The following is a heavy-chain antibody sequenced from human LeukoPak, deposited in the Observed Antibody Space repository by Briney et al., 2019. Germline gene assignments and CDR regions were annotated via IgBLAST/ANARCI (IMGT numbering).Heavy chain of an antibody. CDR3: ARASGDIVETATMGSY. D-gene: IGHD5-18*01. Sequence: GGSLRLSCAASGFTFNSYSMNWVRQAPGKGLEWLSSNSSSSSSIYYADSVKGRFTISRDNAKNSLYLQMNSLRAEDTAVYYCARASGDIVETATMGSYWGQGTLVTVSS. CDR1: GFTFNSYS. J-gene: IGHJ4*02. CDR2: NSSSSSSI. V-gene: IGHV3-21*01.